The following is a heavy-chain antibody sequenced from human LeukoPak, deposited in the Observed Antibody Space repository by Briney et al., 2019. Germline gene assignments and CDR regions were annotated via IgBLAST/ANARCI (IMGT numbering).Heavy chain of an antibody. V-gene: IGHV3-30*04. D-gene: IGHD1-26*01. CDR2: ISGSTK. J-gene: IGHJ4*02. CDR3: ARGYSGTTRGY. CDR1: GFTFSSSP. Sequence: EGSLRLSCAASGFTFSSSPMHWVRQAPGKGLEWVAYISGSTKDYADSVKGRFTISRDNSKNTLYLQMNDLRAEDTAVYYCARGYSGTTRGYWGQGTLVTVSS.